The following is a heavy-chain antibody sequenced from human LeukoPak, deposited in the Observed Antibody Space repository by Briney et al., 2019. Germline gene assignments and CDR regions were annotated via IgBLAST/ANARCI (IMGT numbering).Heavy chain of an antibody. J-gene: IGHJ4*02. CDR1: SGSISSYAYF. V-gene: IGHV4-39*07. Sequence: PSETLSLTCTVSSGSISSYAYFWGWIRQPPGKALEWIGTIYYSGSTYYNPSLESRVTISVDTSKNQFSLRLSSVTAADTAVYYCAKTHFYNSSDYYFPFDSWSQGTLVTVSS. CDR2: IYYSGST. CDR3: AKTHFYNSSDYYFPFDS. D-gene: IGHD3-22*01.